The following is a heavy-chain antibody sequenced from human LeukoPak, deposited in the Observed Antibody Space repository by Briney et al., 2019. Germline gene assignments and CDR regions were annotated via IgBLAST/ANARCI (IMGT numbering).Heavy chain of an antibody. Sequence: PGGSLRLSCAASGFPFSDYVMHWVRQAPGKGLEWVAVIRYGGNNKYYADSVKGRFTISRDNSKNMLYLQMNSLGTEDTAVYYCAKDRWGAVASFDYWGQGTLVTVSS. CDR3: AKDRWGAVASFDY. V-gene: IGHV3-30*02. J-gene: IGHJ4*02. CDR1: GFPFSDYV. CDR2: IRYGGNNK. D-gene: IGHD6-19*01.